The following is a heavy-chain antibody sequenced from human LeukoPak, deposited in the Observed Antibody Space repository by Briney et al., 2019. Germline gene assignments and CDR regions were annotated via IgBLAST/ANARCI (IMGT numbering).Heavy chain of an antibody. CDR1: GGSISSYY. D-gene: IGHD3-10*01. CDR2: IYYSGST. J-gene: IGHJ3*02. Sequence: SEILSLTCTVSGGSISSYYWSWIRQPPGKGLEWIGYIYYSGSTNYNPSLKSRVTISVDTSKNQFSLKLSSVTAADTAVYYCAREERSYYGSGSYSPGAFDIWGQGTMVTVSS. CDR3: AREERSYYGSGSYSPGAFDI. V-gene: IGHV4-59*01.